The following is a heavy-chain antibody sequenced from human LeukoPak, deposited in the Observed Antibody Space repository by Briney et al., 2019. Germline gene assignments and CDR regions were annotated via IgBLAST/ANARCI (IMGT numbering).Heavy chain of an antibody. J-gene: IGHJ3*02. Sequence: PGGSLRLSCAASGFTFSSYWMSWVRQAPGKGLEWVANIKQDGSEKYYVGSVKGRFTISRDNAKNSPYLQMNSLRAEDTAVYYCAREILLWFGELFGAFDIWGQGTMVTVSS. V-gene: IGHV3-7*03. CDR1: GFTFSSYW. CDR2: IKQDGSEK. CDR3: AREILLWFGELFGAFDI. D-gene: IGHD3-10*01.